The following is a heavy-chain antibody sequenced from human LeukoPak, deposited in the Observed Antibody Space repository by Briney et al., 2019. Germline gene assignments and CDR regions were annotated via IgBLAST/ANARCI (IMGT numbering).Heavy chain of an antibody. D-gene: IGHD6-19*01. V-gene: IGHV4-34*01. Sequence: SETLSLTCAVYGGSSSGYYWSWIRQPPGKGLEWIGEINRSGSTNYNPSLKSRVTISVDTSKNQFSLKLSSVTAADTAVYYCARRSAVAAHLDYWGQGTLVTVSS. CDR3: ARRSAVAAHLDY. CDR2: INRSGST. J-gene: IGHJ4*02. CDR1: GGSSSGYY.